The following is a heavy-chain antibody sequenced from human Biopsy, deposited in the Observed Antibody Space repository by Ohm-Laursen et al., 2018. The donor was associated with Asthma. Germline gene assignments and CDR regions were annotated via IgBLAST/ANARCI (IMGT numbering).Heavy chain of an antibody. CDR3: ARGDSSNWSHYYFDY. CDR2: ISKDASTQ. CDR1: GITFSSSG. V-gene: IGHV3-30*03. Sequence: SLRLSCAASGITFSSSGMHWVRQAPGKGLEWVGVISKDASTQDYADSVRGRFTISRDYSKNTLYLQMHSLRAEDTAVYYCARGDSSNWSHYYFDYWGQGTLVTVSS. D-gene: IGHD3-22*01. J-gene: IGHJ4*02.